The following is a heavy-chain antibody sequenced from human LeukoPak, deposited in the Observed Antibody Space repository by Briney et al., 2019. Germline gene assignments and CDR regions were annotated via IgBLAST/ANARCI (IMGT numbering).Heavy chain of an antibody. CDR1: GFTFRTYS. CDR3: AKWERNYDSSGSDRNFDY. V-gene: IGHV3-21*06. J-gene: IGHJ4*02. Sequence: PGGSLRLSCAASGFTFRTYSMNWVRQAPGKGLEWVSSISSTSTYIYYADSMKGRFIISRDNARNSLYLEMNSLRAEDTAVYYCAKWERNYDSSGSDRNFDYWGQGTLVTVSS. CDR2: ISSTSTYI. D-gene: IGHD3-22*01.